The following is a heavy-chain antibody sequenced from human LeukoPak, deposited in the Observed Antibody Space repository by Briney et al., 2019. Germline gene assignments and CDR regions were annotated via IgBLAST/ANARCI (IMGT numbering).Heavy chain of an antibody. J-gene: IGHJ4*02. CDR3: ARRSDGTTSAAFDY. CDR2: IYYSGST. Sequence: PSETLSLTCTVSGGSISSADYFWSWIRQHPGKGLEWIGYIYYSGSTYYNPSLESRVTISMDTSENQFSLNLGSVTAADTAVYYCARRSDGTTSAAFDYWGQGTLVTVSS. D-gene: IGHD1-1*01. V-gene: IGHV4-31*03. CDR1: GGSISSADYF.